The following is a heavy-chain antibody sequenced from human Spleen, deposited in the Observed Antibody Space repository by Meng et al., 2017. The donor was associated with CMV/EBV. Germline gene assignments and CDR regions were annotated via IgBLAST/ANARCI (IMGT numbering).Heavy chain of an antibody. CDR3: ARSLGSSVGSVQYGLGY. V-gene: IGHV1-46*01. D-gene: IGHD6-6*01. Sequence: ASVKVSCKASGYNFISYYMHWVRQAPGQGLEWMGIINPSGGSTSYAQKFQGRVTMTRDTSTSTAYMELSSLTSEDTAVYYCARSLGSSVGSVQYGLGYWGQGTLVTVSS. J-gene: IGHJ4*02. CDR1: GYNFISYY. CDR2: INPSGGST.